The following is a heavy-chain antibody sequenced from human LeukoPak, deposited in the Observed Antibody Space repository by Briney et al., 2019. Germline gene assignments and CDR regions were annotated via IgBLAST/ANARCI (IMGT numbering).Heavy chain of an antibody. CDR1: GYTFTSYG. V-gene: IGHV1-18*01. D-gene: IGHD4-17*01. CDR2: ISAYSGNT. Sequence: ASVKVSCKASGYTFTSYGISWVRQAPGQGLEWMGWISAYSGNTNYAQKLQGRVTMTTDTSTSTAYMELRSLRSDDTAVYYCARDVPTTVTHYYYYGMDVWGQGTTVTVSS. J-gene: IGHJ6*02. CDR3: ARDVPTTVTHYYYYGMDV.